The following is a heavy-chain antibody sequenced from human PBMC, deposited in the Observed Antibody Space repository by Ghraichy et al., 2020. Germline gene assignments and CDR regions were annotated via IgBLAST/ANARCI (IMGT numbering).Heavy chain of an antibody. CDR3: AREDGDYGSGSY. CDR2: IYYSGST. CDR1: GGSISSGDYY. V-gene: IGHV4-30-4*01. Sequence: SETLSLTCTVSGGSISSGDYYWSWIRQPPGKGLEWIGYIYYSGSTYYNPSLKSRVTISVDTSKNQFSLKLSSVNAADTAVYYCAREDGDYGSGSYWGQGTLVTVSS. D-gene: IGHD3-10*01. J-gene: IGHJ4*02.